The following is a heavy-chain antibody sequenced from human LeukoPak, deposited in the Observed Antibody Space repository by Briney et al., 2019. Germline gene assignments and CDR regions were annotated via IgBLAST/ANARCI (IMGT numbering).Heavy chain of an antibody. CDR1: GYTFTSYA. J-gene: IGHJ2*01. CDR3: ARVYCGGDCYFYWYFDL. CDR2: INAGNGNT. D-gene: IGHD2-21*02. Sequence: ASVKVSCKASGYTFTSYAMHWVRQAPGQRLEWMGWINAGNGNTKYSQKFQGRVTITGDTSASTAYMELSSLRSEDTAVYYCARVYCGGDCYFYWYFDLWGRGTLVTVSS. V-gene: IGHV1-3*01.